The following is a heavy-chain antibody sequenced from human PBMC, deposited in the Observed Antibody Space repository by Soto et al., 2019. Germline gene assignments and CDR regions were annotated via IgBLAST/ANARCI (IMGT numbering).Heavy chain of an antibody. J-gene: IGHJ4*02. Sequence: GSQRLSCTASGFSFSAYSMNWVRQAPGKGREWISYTSTSSTTKYYADPVRGRFPISRDNANDLLYLDMDKLRDEDTGIYYCAGSYSSGNWYFDYWGLGTPVTVGS. CDR1: GFSFSAYS. CDR2: TSTSSTTK. CDR3: AGSYSSGNWYFDY. V-gene: IGHV3-48*02. D-gene: IGHD3-10*01.